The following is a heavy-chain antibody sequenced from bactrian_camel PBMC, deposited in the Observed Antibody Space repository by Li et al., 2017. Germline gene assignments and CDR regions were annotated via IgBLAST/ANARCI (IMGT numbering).Heavy chain of an antibody. CDR1: GFTLGTCC. CDR2: ITSDAEI. CDR3: VRDGQIYSLGDYSLAY. Sequence: VQLVESGGGLVQAGGSLRLSCTASGFTLGTCCMSWFRQVPGKERELVSAITSDAEIYYADSVRGRYTISKDSAKNTVYLQMNSLKPEDTAVYYCVRDGQIYSLGDYSLAYWGQGTQVTVS. J-gene: IGHJ4*01. V-gene: IGHV3S55*01. D-gene: IGHD4*01.